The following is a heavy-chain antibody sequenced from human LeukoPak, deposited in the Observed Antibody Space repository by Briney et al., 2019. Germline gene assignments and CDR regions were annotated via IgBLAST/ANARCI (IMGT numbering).Heavy chain of an antibody. Sequence: SETLSLTCTVSGYSISSGYYWGWIRQPPGKGLEWIGSIYHSGSTYYNPSLKSRVTISVDTSKNQFSLKLSSVTAADTAVYYCARDMGQNCGGDCYSDAFDIWGQGTIVTVSS. V-gene: IGHV4-38-2*02. CDR2: IYHSGST. D-gene: IGHD2-21*01. CDR1: GYSISSGYY. J-gene: IGHJ3*02. CDR3: ARDMGQNCGGDCYSDAFDI.